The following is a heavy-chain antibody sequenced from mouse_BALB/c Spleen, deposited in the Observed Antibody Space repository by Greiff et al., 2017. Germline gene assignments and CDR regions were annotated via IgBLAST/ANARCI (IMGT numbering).Heavy chain of an antibody. Sequence: QVQLQQSGPGLVAPSQSLSITCTVSGFSLTSYGVHWVRQPPGKGLEWLGVIWAGGSTNYNSALMSRLSISKDNSKSQVFLKMNSLQTDDTAMYYCARDSDYGNSWFAYWGQGTLVTVSA. V-gene: IGHV2-9*02. CDR3: ARDSDYGNSWFAY. J-gene: IGHJ3*01. CDR2: IWAGGST. CDR1: GFSLTSYG. D-gene: IGHD2-1*01.